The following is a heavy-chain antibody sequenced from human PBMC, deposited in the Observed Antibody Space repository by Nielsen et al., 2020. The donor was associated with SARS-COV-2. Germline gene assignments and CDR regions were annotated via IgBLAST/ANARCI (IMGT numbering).Heavy chain of an antibody. Sequence: ASVKVSCKASGYTFTSYGISWVRQDPGQGLEWMGWISAYNGNTNHAQKFQGRVSMTTVTSTTTAYMELRSLRSDDTAVYYCARDYWEVGRKWADVFDIWGQGTMVTVSS. CDR3: ARDYWEVGRKWADVFDI. CDR2: ISAYNGNT. V-gene: IGHV1-18*01. D-gene: IGHD1-26*01. J-gene: IGHJ3*02. CDR1: GYTFTSYG.